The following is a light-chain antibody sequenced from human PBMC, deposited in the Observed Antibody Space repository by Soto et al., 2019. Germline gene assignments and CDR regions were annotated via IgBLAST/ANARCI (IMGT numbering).Light chain of an antibody. J-gene: IGKJ3*01. V-gene: IGKV3-20*01. CDR3: QQYGSSLFT. CDR2: GAS. CDR1: QSVSSSY. Sequence: EIVLTQSPGTLSLSPGERATLSCRASQSVSSSYLAWYQQKPGQAPRLLIYGASSRANGIPDRFRGSGSGTDFTLTISRLEPEDFAVYYCQQYGSSLFTFGPGTKVDIK.